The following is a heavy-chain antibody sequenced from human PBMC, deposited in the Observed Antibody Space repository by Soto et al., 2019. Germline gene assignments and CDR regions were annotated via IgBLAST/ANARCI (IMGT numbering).Heavy chain of an antibody. V-gene: IGHV1-18*04. CDR2: ISTYNGNI. CDR3: ARDSQLQSYGVVVPTCFDY. CDR1: GYSFTSYG. J-gene: IGHJ4*02. Sequence: QVQLVQSGPDVKKPGASVKVSCKSSGYSFTSYGISWVRQAPGQGLEWMGWISTYNGNINYAQNLKGRVNMTTDASTRTVYMQLSSLRSDDTAVYYCARDSQLQSYGVVVPTCFDYGGQGTLVTVSS. D-gene: IGHD3-3*01.